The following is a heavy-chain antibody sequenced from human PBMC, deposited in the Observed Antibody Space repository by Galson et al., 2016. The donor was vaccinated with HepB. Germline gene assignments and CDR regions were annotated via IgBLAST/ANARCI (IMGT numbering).Heavy chain of an antibody. J-gene: IGHJ3*02. D-gene: IGHD6-13*01. CDR2: ISPYNGNT. Sequence: SVKVSCKASGYTFSNYAITWVRQAPGQGLEWMGWISPYNGNTNYAPKLQGRATLTTDTSTSTAYMELRNLRSDDTAVYYCALTSSGFDAFDIWGQGAMVTVPS. V-gene: IGHV1-18*01. CDR3: ALTSSGFDAFDI. CDR1: GYTFSNYA.